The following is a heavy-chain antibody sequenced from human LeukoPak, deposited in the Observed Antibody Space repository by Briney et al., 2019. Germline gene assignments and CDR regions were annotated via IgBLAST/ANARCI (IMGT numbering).Heavy chain of an antibody. Sequence: PGGSLRLSCAAPGFTFSSYSMNWVRQAPGKGLEWVSYISSSSSTIYYADSVKGRFTISRDNAKNSLYLQMNSLRAEDTAVYYCARDGDDTSGYFSPFDYWGQGTLVTVSS. D-gene: IGHD3-22*01. J-gene: IGHJ4*02. CDR1: GFTFSSYS. CDR3: ARDGDDTSGYFSPFDY. V-gene: IGHV3-48*04. CDR2: ISSSSSTI.